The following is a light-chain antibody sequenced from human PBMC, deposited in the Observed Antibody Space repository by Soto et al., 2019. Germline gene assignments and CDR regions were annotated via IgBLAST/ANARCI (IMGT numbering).Light chain of an antibody. Sequence: DNQMTQSPSTLSASVGDRVTITCRASQSISSWLAWYQQKPGKAPKLLIYKASTLERGVPSRFSGSGSGTEFTLTISSLQPDDFATYYCQQYNSMGTFGQGTKVDI. CDR1: QSISSW. V-gene: IGKV1-5*03. CDR3: QQYNSMGT. CDR2: KAS. J-gene: IGKJ1*01.